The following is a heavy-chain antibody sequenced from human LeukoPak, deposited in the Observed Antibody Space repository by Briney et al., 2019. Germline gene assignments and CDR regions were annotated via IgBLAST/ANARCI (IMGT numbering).Heavy chain of an antibody. CDR3: ASKKLWFGVLYGLEEYYYYMDV. Sequence: GSSVKVSCKASGGTFSSYAISWVRQAPGQGLEWMGGIIPIFGTANYAQKFQGRVTITTDESTSTAYMELSSLRSEDTAVYYCASKKLWFGVLYGLEEYYYYMDVWGKGTTVTVSS. J-gene: IGHJ6*03. V-gene: IGHV1-69*05. CDR2: IIPIFGTA. D-gene: IGHD3-10*01. CDR1: GGTFSSYA.